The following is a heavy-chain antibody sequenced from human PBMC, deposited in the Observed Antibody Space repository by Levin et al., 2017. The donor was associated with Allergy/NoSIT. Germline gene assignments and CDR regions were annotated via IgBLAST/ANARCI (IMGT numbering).Heavy chain of an antibody. CDR1: GYTFTDFY. V-gene: IGHV1-2*02. Sequence: ASVKVSCKASGYTFTDFYMHWVRQAPGQGLEWMGWINLNSGATRYAPNFQGRVTMTRDTSLTTAYMDLSSLRSGDTAMIYCARDSITMAGLGYDYWGQGTLVTVSS. D-gene: IGHD6-19*01. J-gene: IGHJ4*02. CDR3: ARDSITMAGLGYDY. CDR2: INLNSGAT.